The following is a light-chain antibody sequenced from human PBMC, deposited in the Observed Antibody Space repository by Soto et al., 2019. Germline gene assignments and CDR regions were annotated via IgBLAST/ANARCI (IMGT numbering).Light chain of an antibody. V-gene: IGLV1-40*01. J-gene: IGLJ3*02. CDR3: RSYDTSLSGSV. Sequence: QSALTQPPSVSGAPGQRVTISCTGSSSNIGAAYYVHWYQQLPGTAPKLLIYGNSNRPSGVPDRFSGSKSGTSASLAITGLQAEDEAAYYCRSYDTSLSGSVFGGGTKLTVL. CDR1: SSNIGAAYY. CDR2: GNS.